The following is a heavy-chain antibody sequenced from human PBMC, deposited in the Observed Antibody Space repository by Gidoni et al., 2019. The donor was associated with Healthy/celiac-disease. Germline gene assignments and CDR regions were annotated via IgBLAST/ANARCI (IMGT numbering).Heavy chain of an antibody. CDR1: GFTFSSYG. V-gene: IGHV3-33*01. CDR3: ARHGVGASRNDAFDI. Sequence: QVQLVESGGGVVQPGRSLRLSCAAPGFTFSSYGMHWVRQAPGKGLEWVAVIWYDGSNKYYADSVKGRFTISRDNSKNTLYLQMNSLRAEDTAVYYCARHGVGASRNDAFDIWGQGTMVTVSS. D-gene: IGHD1-26*01. J-gene: IGHJ3*02. CDR2: IWYDGSNK.